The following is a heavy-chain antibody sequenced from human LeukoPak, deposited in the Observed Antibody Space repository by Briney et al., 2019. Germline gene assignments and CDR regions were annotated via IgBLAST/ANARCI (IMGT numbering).Heavy chain of an antibody. CDR1: GFTFSSYS. CDR3: ARSMAVADY. Sequence: GGTLRLSCAASGFTFSSYSMNWVRQAPGKGLEWVSSISSSSSYIYYADSAKGRFTISRNNAKNSLYLQMNSLRAEDTAVYYCARSMAVADYWGQGTLVTVSS. V-gene: IGHV3-21*01. D-gene: IGHD6-19*01. J-gene: IGHJ4*02. CDR2: ISSSSSYI.